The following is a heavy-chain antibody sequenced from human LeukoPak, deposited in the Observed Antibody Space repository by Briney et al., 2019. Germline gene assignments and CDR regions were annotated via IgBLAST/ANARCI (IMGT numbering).Heavy chain of an antibody. CDR1: GFPFSDFS. CDR3: AKQSYARSLGE. D-gene: IGHD2-8*01. Sequence: GGSLRLSCATSGFPFSDFSMTWVRQAPGKGLEWISTTNSDGTTTYYAESVKGRFTISRDNSKNALYLQMSSLRVEDTAIYYYAKQSYARSLGEGGPGTLVTVSS. V-gene: IGHV3-23*01. J-gene: IGHJ4*02. CDR2: TNSDGTTT.